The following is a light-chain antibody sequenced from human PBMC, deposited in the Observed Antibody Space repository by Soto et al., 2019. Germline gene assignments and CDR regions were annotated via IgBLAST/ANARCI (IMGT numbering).Light chain of an antibody. CDR3: SSYTTISTSV. Sequence: QSALTQPASVSGSPGQSITISCTGTSSDVGGYNYVSWYQQHPGKAPKLMIYDVRNRPSGVSNRFSGSKSVNTASLTISGLQADDEADYYCSSYTTISTSVFGTGTKVTVL. J-gene: IGLJ1*01. CDR1: SSDVGGYNY. V-gene: IGLV2-14*01. CDR2: DVR.